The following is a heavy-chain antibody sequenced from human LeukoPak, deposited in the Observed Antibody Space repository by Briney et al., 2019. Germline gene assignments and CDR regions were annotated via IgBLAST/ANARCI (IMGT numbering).Heavy chain of an antibody. J-gene: IGHJ4*02. CDR2: ISGSGGST. Sequence: PGGSLRLSCAASVFTFSSYAMNWVRQAPGKGLECVSVISGSGGSTHYADSVKGRFTISRDNSKNTLYLQMNSLRAEDTAVYYCATTIGGYNYGPSFDYWGQGTLVTVSS. CDR3: ATTIGGYNYGPSFDY. D-gene: IGHD5-18*01. V-gene: IGHV3-23*01. CDR1: VFTFSSYA.